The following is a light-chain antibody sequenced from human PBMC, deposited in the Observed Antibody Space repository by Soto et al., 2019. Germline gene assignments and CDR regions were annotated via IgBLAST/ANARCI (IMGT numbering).Light chain of an antibody. Sequence: DIQMTQSPSTLSASVGDRVTITCRASQSITRWLAWYQQKPGKAPNLLIYEASSLESGVPSRFSGSGSGTEFTLTISNLQTDDFATYYCQQHYSNSPATFGQGTKVEMK. CDR3: QQHYSNSPAT. V-gene: IGKV1-5*01. CDR2: EAS. J-gene: IGKJ1*01. CDR1: QSITRW.